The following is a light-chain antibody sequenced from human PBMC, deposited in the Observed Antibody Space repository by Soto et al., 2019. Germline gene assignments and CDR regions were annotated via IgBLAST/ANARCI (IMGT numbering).Light chain of an antibody. CDR2: AAS. CDR1: QSISSY. Sequence: DIRMTQSPSSLSASVGDRVTITCRASQSISSYLNWYQQKPGKAPKLLIYAASSLQSGVPSRFSGSGSGTDFTLTISSLQPEDFATYYCQQSYSTPITFGQGGRPEIK. CDR3: QQSYSTPIT. V-gene: IGKV1-39*01. J-gene: IGKJ5*01.